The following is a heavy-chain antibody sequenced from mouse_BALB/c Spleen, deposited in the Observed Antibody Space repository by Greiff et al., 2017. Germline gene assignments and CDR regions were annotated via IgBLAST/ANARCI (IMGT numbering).Heavy chain of an antibody. CDR1: GYTFTSYW. CDR2: IYPGDGDT. Sequence: QVQLKQPGAELVKPGASVKLSCKASGYTFTSYWMNWVKQRPGQGLEWIGQIYPGDGDTNYNGKFKGKATLTADKSSSTAYMQLSSLTSEDSAVYFCAMGDYDGFAYWGQGTLVTVSA. CDR3: AMGDYDGFAY. D-gene: IGHD2-4*01. J-gene: IGHJ3*01. V-gene: IGHV1-80*01.